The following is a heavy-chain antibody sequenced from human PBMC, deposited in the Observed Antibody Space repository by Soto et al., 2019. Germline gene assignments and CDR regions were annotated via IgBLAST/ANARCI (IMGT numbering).Heavy chain of an antibody. CDR3: ARAYYGMDV. CDR2: IYYSGST. CDR1: GGSISSYY. V-gene: IGHV4-59*01. Sequence: SETLSLTCTVSGGSISSYYWSWIRQPPGKGLEWIGYIYYSGSTNYNPSLKSRVTISVDTSKNQFSLKLSSVTAADTAVYYRARAYYGMDVWGQGTTVTVSS. J-gene: IGHJ6*02.